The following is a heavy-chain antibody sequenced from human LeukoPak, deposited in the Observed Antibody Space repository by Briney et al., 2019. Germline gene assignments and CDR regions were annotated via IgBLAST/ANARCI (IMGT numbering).Heavy chain of an antibody. V-gene: IGHV3-23*01. CDR1: GFTFSSYA. CDR2: ISGSGGST. J-gene: IGHJ4*02. D-gene: IGHD3-3*01. CDR3: AKIQGSWYDFWSGYDLNRSQYYFDY. Sequence: PGGSLRLSCAASGFTFSSYAMSWVRQAPGKGLEWVSAISGSGGSTYYADSVKGRFTISRDNSKNTLYLQMNSLRAEDTAVYYCAKIQGSWYDFWSGYDLNRSQYYFDYWGQGTLVTVSS.